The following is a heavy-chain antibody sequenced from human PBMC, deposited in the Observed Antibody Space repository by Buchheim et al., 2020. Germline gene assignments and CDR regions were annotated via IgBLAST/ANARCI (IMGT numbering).Heavy chain of an antibody. D-gene: IGHD3-16*02. CDR2: IKPDGNEK. J-gene: IGHJ4*02. V-gene: IGHV3-7*04. CDR1: GLTFSRFW. Sequence: EEQLVESGGGLVQPGGSLTLSCVGSGLTFSRFWMSWVRQAPGKGLEWVANIKPDGNEKFYVDSVKGRFSISRDNSKKSLYLQMNSLRAEDTAVYYCARVYDYVWGNYRYTYCFDYWGQGTL. CDR3: ARVYDYVWGNYRYTYCFDY.